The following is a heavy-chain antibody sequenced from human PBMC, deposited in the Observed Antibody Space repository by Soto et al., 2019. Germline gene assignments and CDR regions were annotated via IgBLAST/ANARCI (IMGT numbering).Heavy chain of an antibody. CDR1: GVSISSSSYY. CDR3: ARHSGYDFGWFDP. Sequence: SETLSLTCTVSGVSISSSSYYWGWIRQPPGKGLEWIGSIYYSGSTYYNPSLKSRVTISVDTSKNQFSLKLSSVTAADTAVYYCARHSGYDFGWFDPWGQGTLVTVPQ. D-gene: IGHD5-12*01. J-gene: IGHJ5*02. CDR2: IYYSGST. V-gene: IGHV4-39*01.